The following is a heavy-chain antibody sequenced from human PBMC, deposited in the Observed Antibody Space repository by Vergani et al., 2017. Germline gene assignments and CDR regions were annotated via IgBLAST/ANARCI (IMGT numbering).Heavy chain of an antibody. CDR3: ARSRIYYGAGSPYY. CDR1: GASVNSYY. V-gene: IGHV4-59*02. D-gene: IGHD3-10*01. J-gene: IGHJ4*02. CDR2: VSFRGDT. Sequence: QVKLQESGPGLVKPSETLSLTCTVSGASVNSYYWSWIRQPPGKGLEWMGYVSFRGDTLYDPSVKGRMTISLNTSSNQFSLYLTSVTAADTDVYLCARSRIYYGAGSPYYWGQGTLGTGSS.